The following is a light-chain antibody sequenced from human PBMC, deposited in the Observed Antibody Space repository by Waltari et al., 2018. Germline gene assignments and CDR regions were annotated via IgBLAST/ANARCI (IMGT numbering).Light chain of an antibody. CDR1: SSDVGSYNL. CDR2: EVS. V-gene: IGLV2-23*02. CDR3: CSYTRSNYVT. Sequence: QSALTQPASVSGSPGRSITISCTGTSSDVGSYNLVSWYQQYPGKAPKVVVYEVSKPSAGVPKRFSGSKSCNTASLTIAGLQAEDEADYYCCSYTRSNYVTFGGGTKVTVL. J-gene: IGLJ2*01.